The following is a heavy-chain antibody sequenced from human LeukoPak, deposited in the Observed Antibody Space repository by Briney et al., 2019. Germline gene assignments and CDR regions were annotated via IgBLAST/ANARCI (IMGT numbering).Heavy chain of an antibody. V-gene: IGHV4-31*03. Sequence: PSQTLSLTCTVSGDSVISGTSFWGWFRQHPGKGLEWVGYIHHSGHTYYNPSLKSRVIISMDTSKNQFSLKLNSVTAADTAVYYCARYCSSTSCPFDYWGQGALVTVSS. CDR1: GDSVISGTSF. CDR3: ARYCSSTSCPFDY. CDR2: IHHSGHT. J-gene: IGHJ4*02. D-gene: IGHD2-2*01.